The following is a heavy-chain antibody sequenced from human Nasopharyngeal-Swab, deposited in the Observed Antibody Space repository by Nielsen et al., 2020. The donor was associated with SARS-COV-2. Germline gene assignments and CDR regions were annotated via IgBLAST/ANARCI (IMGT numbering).Heavy chain of an antibody. CDR3: ARARRNFVVVSAFDY. D-gene: IGHD2-21*02. V-gene: IGHV4-31*03. CDR1: GGSISSGGYY. J-gene: IGHJ4*02. Sequence: SETLSLTCTVSGGSISSGGYYWSWIRQHTGKGLEWIGYIYYSGSTYYNPSLKSRVTISVDTSKNQFSLKLSSVTAADTAVYYCARARRNFVVVSAFDYWGQGTLVTVSS. CDR2: IYYSGST.